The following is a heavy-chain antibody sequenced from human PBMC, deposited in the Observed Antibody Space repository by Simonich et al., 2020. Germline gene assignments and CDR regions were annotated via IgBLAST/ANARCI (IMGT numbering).Heavy chain of an antibody. CDR2: INHSRSN. V-gene: IGHV4-34*01. D-gene: IGHD6-13*01. J-gene: IGHJ1*01. Sequence: QVQLQQWGAGLLKPSETLSLTCAVYGGSFSGYYWSWNRQPPGKGLEWMGEINHSRSNNKNPYLMSRVTISVDTSKNQFSLKLGSVTAADTAVYYCARGLRVAAAGTAFQHWGQGTLVTVSS. CDR1: GGSFSGYY. CDR3: ARGLRVAAAGTAFQH.